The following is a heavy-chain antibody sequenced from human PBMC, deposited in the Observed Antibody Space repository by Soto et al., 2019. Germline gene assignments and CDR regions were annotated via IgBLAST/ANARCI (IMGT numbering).Heavy chain of an antibody. V-gene: IGHV3-30*18. D-gene: IGHD6-13*01. CDR2: ISYDGSNK. CDR1: GFTFSSYG. Sequence: QVQLVESGGGVVQPGRSLRLSCAASGFTFSSYGMHWVRQAPGKGLEWVAVISYDGSNKYYADSVKGRCTISRDNSKNTLYLQMNSLRAEDTAVYYCAKDGRGPYSSSWSDWFDPWGQGTLVTVSS. CDR3: AKDGRGPYSSSWSDWFDP. J-gene: IGHJ5*02.